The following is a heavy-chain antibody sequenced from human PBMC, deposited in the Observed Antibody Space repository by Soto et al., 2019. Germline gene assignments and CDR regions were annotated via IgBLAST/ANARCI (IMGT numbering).Heavy chain of an antibody. J-gene: IGHJ1*01. Sequence: ASVKVSCKTAGFTFSKYYMHWLLQVPGQGLEWVGVINPSGRTTSDAQKFLGRVTVTRDASTATVYLDMNRLRSGATAVYYCARELDLTKANSISELWRQATMVTVYS. CDR2: INPSGRTT. V-gene: IGHV1-46*01. CDR1: GFTFSKYY. D-gene: IGHD3-10*01. CDR3: ARELDLTKANSISEL.